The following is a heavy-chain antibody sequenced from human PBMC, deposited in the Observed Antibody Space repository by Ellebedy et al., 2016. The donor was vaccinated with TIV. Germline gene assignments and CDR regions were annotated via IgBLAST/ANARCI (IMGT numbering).Heavy chain of an antibody. CDR3: ATYFHQSTGYSRFDD. D-gene: IGHD3-9*01. Sequence: GESLKISCTASTFTFSDYFMTWIRQAPGKGLEWLSYISPTSSHTSYADSVKGRFTISRDNAKNSLYLQINSLRPEDTAVYYCATYFHQSTGYSRFDDWGQGTLVTVSS. CDR1: TFTFSDYF. CDR2: ISPTSSHT. J-gene: IGHJ4*02. V-gene: IGHV3-11*06.